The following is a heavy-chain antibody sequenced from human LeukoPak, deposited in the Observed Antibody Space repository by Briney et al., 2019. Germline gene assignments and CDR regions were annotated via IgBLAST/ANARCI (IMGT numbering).Heavy chain of an antibody. Sequence: KGGESLKISCETSGYSFTTYWIGWVRQMPGTGLEWVGAIYPDDSDSRYSPSFQGQVVISAARSIRTAYLQWNSLKTSDTAMYYCVRQRGSSGTINHFDPWGQGTLVTVSS. CDR3: VRQRGSSGTINHFDP. CDR1: GYSFTTYW. J-gene: IGHJ5*02. D-gene: IGHD3-10*01. CDR2: IYPDDSDS. V-gene: IGHV5-51*01.